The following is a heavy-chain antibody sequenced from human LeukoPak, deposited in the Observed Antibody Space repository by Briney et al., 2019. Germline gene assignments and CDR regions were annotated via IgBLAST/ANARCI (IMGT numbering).Heavy chain of an antibody. Sequence: ASVKVSCKASGGTFSSYAISWVRQAPGQGLEWMGRIIPIFGTANYAQKFQGRVTITTDESTSTAYMELSSLRSEDTAVYYCARGRWLQHGYFDYGGQGTLVTVSS. V-gene: IGHV1-69*05. CDR2: IIPIFGTA. CDR1: GGTFSSYA. J-gene: IGHJ4*02. CDR3: ARGRWLQHGYFDY. D-gene: IGHD5-24*01.